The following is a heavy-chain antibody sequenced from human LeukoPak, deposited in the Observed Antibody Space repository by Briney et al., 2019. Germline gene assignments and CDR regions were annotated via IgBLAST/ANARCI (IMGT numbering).Heavy chain of an antibody. D-gene: IGHD1-26*01. J-gene: IGHJ4*02. CDR2: IYYSGNT. V-gene: IGHV4-59*08. Sequence: SETLSLTCTVSGGSISSYYWSWIRQPPRKGLEWIGYIYYSGNTNYNPSLKSRVTISVDTSKNQFSLKRSSVTAADTAVYYCARHGAFYCFDYWGQGTLVTVSS. CDR3: ARHGAFYCFDY. CDR1: GGSISSYY.